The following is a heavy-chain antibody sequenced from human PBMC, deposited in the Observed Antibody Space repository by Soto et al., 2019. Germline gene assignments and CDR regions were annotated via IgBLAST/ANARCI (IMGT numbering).Heavy chain of an antibody. CDR3: ASKLVVGAAEYFQH. D-gene: IGHD2-15*01. J-gene: IGHJ1*01. CDR2: INYDGSEK. Sequence: GWSLRLACASSVFTFISYCMSWVRQAPGEGLEWVANINYDGSEKYYVDSVRGRFTISRDNAKNSLYLQMNNLRAEDTAVYYCASKLVVGAAEYFQHWGKGTMVTVSS. V-gene: IGHV3-7*01. CDR1: VFTFISYC.